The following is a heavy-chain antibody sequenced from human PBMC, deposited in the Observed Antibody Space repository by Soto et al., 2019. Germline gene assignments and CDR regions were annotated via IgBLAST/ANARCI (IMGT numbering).Heavy chain of an antibody. Sequence: QITLKESGPPLVKPTQTLTLTCTFSGFSLSTTRVVVGWIRQPPGKALEWLALIYWDDDKRYSPFLKSRLTITKDNSKNEVVLTMTTMDPVDTATYYCAHSVVAGLGYYFDYWGQGTLVTVSS. V-gene: IGHV2-5*02. CDR1: GFSLSTTRVV. J-gene: IGHJ4*02. CDR3: AHSVVAGLGYYFDY. D-gene: IGHD6-19*01. CDR2: IYWDDDK.